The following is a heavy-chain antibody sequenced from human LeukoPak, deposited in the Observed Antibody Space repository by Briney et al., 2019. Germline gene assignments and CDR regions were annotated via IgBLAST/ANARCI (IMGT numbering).Heavy chain of an antibody. CDR2: MNPNSGNT. CDR3: ARGVDTAMVTGTNWFDP. D-gene: IGHD5-18*01. J-gene: IGHJ5*02. Sequence: GGSVKVSCKASGYTFTSYDINWVRQATGQGLEWMGWMNPNSGNTGYAQKFQGRVTMTRNTSISTAYMELSSLRSEDTAVYYCARGVDTAMVTGTNWFDPWGQGTLVTVSS. CDR1: GYTFTSYD. V-gene: IGHV1-8*01.